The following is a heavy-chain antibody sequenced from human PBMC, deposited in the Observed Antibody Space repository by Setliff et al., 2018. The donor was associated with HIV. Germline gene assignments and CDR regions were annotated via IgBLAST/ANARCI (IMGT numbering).Heavy chain of an antibody. D-gene: IGHD5-12*01. J-gene: IGHJ4*02. Sequence: ASVKVSCKASGYTFTTYYIHWARQAPGQGLEWLGVINPSGGSTSYAQKFQGRVTMTRGTSTGTVYMELRSLRSEDTAVYYCARVGERWLQFYYFDNWGQGTLVTVSS. CDR2: INPSGGST. V-gene: IGHV1-46*01. CDR1: GYTFTTYY. CDR3: ARVGERWLQFYYFDN.